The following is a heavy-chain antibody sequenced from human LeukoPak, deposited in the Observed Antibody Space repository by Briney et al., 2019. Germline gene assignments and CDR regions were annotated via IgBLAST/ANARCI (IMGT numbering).Heavy chain of an antibody. Sequence: GGSLRLSCAASGFTFSSYGMHWVRQAPGKGLEWVAFIRYDGSNKYYADSVKGRFTISRDNSKNTLYLQMNSLRAEDTAVYYCAKDTRRANYFDYWGQGTLVTVSS. CDR3: AKDTRRANYFDY. J-gene: IGHJ4*02. D-gene: IGHD1-26*01. CDR2: IRYDGSNK. CDR1: GFTFSSYG. V-gene: IGHV3-30*02.